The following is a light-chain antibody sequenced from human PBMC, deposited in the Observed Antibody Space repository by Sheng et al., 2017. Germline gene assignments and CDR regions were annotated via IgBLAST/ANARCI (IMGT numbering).Light chain of an antibody. J-gene: IGLJ3*02. CDR3: CSYAGSYTWV. CDR2: DVS. CDR1: SSDVGAYNH. V-gene: IGLV2-11*01. Sequence: QSALTQPRSMSGSPGQSVTISCTGTSSDVGAYNHVSWYQQHPGKAPKVMIYDVSNRPSGVPDRFSGSKSGNTASLTISGLQAEDEADYYCCSYAGSYTWVFGGGTKLTVL.